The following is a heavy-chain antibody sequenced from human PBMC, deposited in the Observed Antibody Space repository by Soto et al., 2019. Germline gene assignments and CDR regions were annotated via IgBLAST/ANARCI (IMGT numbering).Heavy chain of an antibody. CDR1: GGSISSYY. V-gene: IGHV4-59*01. CDR2: IYYSGST. CDR3: ARERAARGDFDY. Sequence: QVQLQESGPGLVKPSETLSLTCTVSGGSISSYYWSWIRQPPGKGLEWIGYIYYSGSTNYNPSLKSRVTISVDTSKNPLSLKLTSVTAADTAVYYCARERAARGDFDYWGQGTLVTVSS. J-gene: IGHJ4*02. D-gene: IGHD6-6*01.